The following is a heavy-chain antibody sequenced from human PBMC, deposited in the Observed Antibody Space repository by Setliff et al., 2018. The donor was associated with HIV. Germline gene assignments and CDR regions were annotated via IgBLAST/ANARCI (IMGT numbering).Heavy chain of an antibody. Sequence: SETLSLTCAVYGGSFSGYYWSWIRQPPGKGLEWIGEINHSGSTNHNPSLKSRVTISIDASRNQFSLNLSSVTAADTAVYYCARVGYYDTSFDYWGQGTLVTVSS. J-gene: IGHJ4*02. CDR3: ARVGYYDTSFDY. V-gene: IGHV4-34*01. CDR1: GGSFSGYY. D-gene: IGHD3-22*01. CDR2: INHSGST.